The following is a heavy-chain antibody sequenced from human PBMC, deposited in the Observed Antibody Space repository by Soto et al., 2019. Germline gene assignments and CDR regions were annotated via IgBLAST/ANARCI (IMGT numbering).Heavy chain of an antibody. CDR2: ISGSGGST. Sequence: GSLRLSCAASGFTFSSYAMSWVRQAPGKGLEWVSAISGSGGSTYYADSVKGRFTISRDNSKNTLYLQMNSLRAEDTAVYYCAKELVVVPAATPGYYGMDVWGQGTTVTVSS. CDR3: AKELVVVPAATPGYYGMDV. J-gene: IGHJ6*02. CDR1: GFTFSSYA. D-gene: IGHD2-2*01. V-gene: IGHV3-23*01.